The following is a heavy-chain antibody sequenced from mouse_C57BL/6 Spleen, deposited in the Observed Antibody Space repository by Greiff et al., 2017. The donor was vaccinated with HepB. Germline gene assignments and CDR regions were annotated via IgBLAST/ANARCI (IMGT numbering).Heavy chain of an antibody. J-gene: IGHJ3*01. Sequence: VQLQQSGPELVKPGASVKISCKASGYTFTDYYMNWVKQSHGQSLEWIGDINPNNGGTSYNQKFKGKATLTVDKSSSTAYRELRSLTSEDSAVYDCARSVYYDYDGAGFAYWGQGTLVTVSA. CDR1: GYTFTDYY. CDR2: INPNNGGT. D-gene: IGHD2-4*01. V-gene: IGHV1-26*01. CDR3: ARSVYYDYDGAGFAY.